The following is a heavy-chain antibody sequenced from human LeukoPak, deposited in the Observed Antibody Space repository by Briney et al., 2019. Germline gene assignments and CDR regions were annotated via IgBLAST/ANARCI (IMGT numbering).Heavy chain of an antibody. CDR3: ARAMVVVVPAASYYFDY. D-gene: IGHD2-2*01. Sequence: PGRSLRLSCAASGFTFSSYAMHWVRQAPGKGPEWVAVISYDGSNKYYADSVKGRFTISRDNSKNTLYLQMNSLRAEDTAVYYCARAMVVVVPAASYYFDYWGQGTLVTVSS. CDR1: GFTFSSYA. CDR2: ISYDGSNK. V-gene: IGHV3-30-3*01. J-gene: IGHJ4*02.